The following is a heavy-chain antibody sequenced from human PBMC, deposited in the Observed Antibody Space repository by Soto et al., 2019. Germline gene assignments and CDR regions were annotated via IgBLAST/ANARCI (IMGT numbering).Heavy chain of an antibody. D-gene: IGHD2-21*02. CDR1: GYTFTAYY. CDR3: ARQLAYCGGDCYTEPIDY. Sequence: QAQLVQSGAEVKKPGASVKVSCKTSGYTFTAYYIHWVRQAPGQGLEWVGWINPKTGDTKYAQKFQGRVTMTGDTSITTAYMELCRLRSDDTAVYYCARQLAYCGGDCYTEPIDYWGQGTLVTVSS. CDR2: INPKTGDT. V-gene: IGHV1-2*02. J-gene: IGHJ4*02.